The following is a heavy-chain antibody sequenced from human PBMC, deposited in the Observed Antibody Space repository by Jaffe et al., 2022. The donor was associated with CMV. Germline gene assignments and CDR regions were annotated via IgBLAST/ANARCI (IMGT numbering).Heavy chain of an antibody. J-gene: IGHJ4*02. CDR1: GFTFSSYA. Sequence: EVQLLESGGGLVQPGGSLRLSCAASGFTFSSYAMSWVRQAPGKGLEWVSAISGSGGSTYYADSVKGRFTISRDNSKNTLYLQMNSLRAEDTAVYYCAKAGQLASTRAPRFDYWGQGTLVTVSS. CDR3: AKAGQLASTRAPRFDY. CDR2: ISGSGGST. D-gene: IGHD6-13*01. V-gene: IGHV3-23*01.